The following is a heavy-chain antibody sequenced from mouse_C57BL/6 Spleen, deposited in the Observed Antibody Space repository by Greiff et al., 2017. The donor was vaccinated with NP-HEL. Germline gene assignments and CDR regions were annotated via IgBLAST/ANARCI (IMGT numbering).Heavy chain of an antibody. CDR1: GFTFSSYA. V-gene: IGHV5-4*01. J-gene: IGHJ4*01. Sequence: EVKVVESRGGLVKPGGSLKLSCAASGFTFSSYAMSWVRQTPEKRLEWVATISDGGSYTYYPDNVKGRFTISRDNAKNNLYLQMSHLKSEDTAMYYCARDQWGYAMDYWGQGTSVTVSS. CDR2: ISDGGSYT. CDR3: ARDQWGYAMDY.